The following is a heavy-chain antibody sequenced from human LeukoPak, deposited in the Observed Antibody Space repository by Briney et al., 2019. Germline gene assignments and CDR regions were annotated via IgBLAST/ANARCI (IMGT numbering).Heavy chain of an antibody. D-gene: IGHD2-2*01. V-gene: IGHV1-2*02. CDR2: INPNSGGT. CDR1: VYTFTRYY. CDR3: ARDADIVVVPAANGVDY. J-gene: IGHJ4*02. Sequence: GAAVKVSCKSSVYTFTRYYMHWVRQAPGQGLAWVGWINPNSGGTNYAQKFQGRVTMTRDTSISTAYMELSRLRSDDAAVYYCARDADIVVVPAANGVDYWGQGTLVTVSS.